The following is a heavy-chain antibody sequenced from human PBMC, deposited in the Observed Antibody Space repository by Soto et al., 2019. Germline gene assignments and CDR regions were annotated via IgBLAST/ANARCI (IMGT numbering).Heavy chain of an antibody. J-gene: IGHJ4*02. CDR1: GGSISSYY. V-gene: IGHV4-59*01. Sequence: SETLSLTCTVSGGSISSYYWSWIRQPPGKGLEWIGYIYYSGSTNYNPSLKSRVTISVDTSKNQFSLKLSSVTAADTAVYYCAREKYQQLDYWGQGTLVTVSS. D-gene: IGHD2-2*01. CDR2: IYYSGST. CDR3: AREKYQQLDY.